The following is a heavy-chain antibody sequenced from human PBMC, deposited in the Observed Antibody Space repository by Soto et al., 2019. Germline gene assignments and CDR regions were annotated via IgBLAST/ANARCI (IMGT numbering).Heavy chain of an antibody. CDR3: ARDYRGYRYCRRQYRCDS. D-gene: IGHD2-15*01. V-gene: IGHV3-21*01. CDR2: ISASSSI. Sequence: GGSLRLSCAASVFPFSSYNMNWVRQAPGKGLEWVASISASSSIYYADSMKGRFTISRDNAKNSLYLHMNDLRAEDTAVYYCARDYRGYRYCRRQYRCDSWGQGSL. J-gene: IGHJ5*01. CDR1: VFPFSSYN.